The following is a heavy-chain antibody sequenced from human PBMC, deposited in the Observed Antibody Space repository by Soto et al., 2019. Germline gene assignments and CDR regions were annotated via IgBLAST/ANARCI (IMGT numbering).Heavy chain of an antibody. J-gene: IGHJ6*02. CDR1: GDSVSSNSAA. CDR3: TKQQGDSRTYNGMDV. D-gene: IGHD2-21*02. CDR2: AYYRSQWYY. Sequence: QVQLQQSGPGLVKPSQTLSLTCAISGDSVSSNSAAWNWIRQSPSRGLEWLGRAYYRSQWYYDSAVYVRSRITVIPDTSKNQFSLQLNSVTPEDTAVYYCTKQQGDSRTYNGMDVWGQGTTVTVSS. V-gene: IGHV6-1*01.